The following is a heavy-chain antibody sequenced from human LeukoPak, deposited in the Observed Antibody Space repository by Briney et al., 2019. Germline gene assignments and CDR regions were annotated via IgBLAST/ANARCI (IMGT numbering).Heavy chain of an antibody. D-gene: IGHD3-10*01. CDR2: INPSAGTT. CDR3: ARASQEGVRGVKHPPDY. Sequence: ASVKVSCKASGYIFTRYYMYWVRQAPGQGLEWMGGINPSAGTTSYAQKFQGRVTIARDTSTSTVYMAMSSVRPEDTAVYYWARASQEGVRGVKHPPDYWGQGTLVTVSS. J-gene: IGHJ4*02. V-gene: IGHV1-46*01. CDR1: GYIFTRYY.